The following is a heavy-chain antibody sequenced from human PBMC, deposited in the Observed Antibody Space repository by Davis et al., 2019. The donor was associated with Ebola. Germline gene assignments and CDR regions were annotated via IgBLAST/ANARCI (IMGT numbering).Heavy chain of an antibody. D-gene: IGHD3-22*01. J-gene: IGHJ4*02. CDR3: ARGSAQRRGTDYDPFHY. CDR2: INPNTGGT. V-gene: IGHV1-2*02. CDR1: GYTFTGYF. Sequence: ASVKVSCKASGYTFTGYFIHWVRQAPGQGLEWMAWINPNTGGTKYTQNFQGRVTVTRDTSISIAYMEVNSLRSDDTAVYYCARGSAQRRGTDYDPFHYWGQGTLVTVSS.